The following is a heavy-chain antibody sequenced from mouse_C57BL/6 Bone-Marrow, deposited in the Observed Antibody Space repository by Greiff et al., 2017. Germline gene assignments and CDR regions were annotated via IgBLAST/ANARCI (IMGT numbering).Heavy chain of an antibody. CDR3: ARLEFGGSSGDGYFDV. CDR2: IYPRDGST. CDR1: GYTFTSYD. J-gene: IGHJ1*03. V-gene: IGHV1-85*01. D-gene: IGHD1-1*01. Sequence: VQLQQSGPELVKPGASVKLSCKASGYTFTSYDINWVKQRPGQGLEWIGWIYPRDGSTKYNEKFKGKAKLTVDTSSSTAYMELHSLTSEDSAVYFCARLEFGGSSGDGYFDVWGTGTTVTVSS.